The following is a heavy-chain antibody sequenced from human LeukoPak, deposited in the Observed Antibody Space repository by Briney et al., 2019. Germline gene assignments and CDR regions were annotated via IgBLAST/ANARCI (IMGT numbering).Heavy chain of an antibody. V-gene: IGHV3-11*04. CDR2: VSTTGGTI. J-gene: IGHJ6*04. Sequence: GGSLRLSCAASGFSFGDYYMSWIRQAPGKGLEWVSYVSTTGGTIYYSDSVKGRFTLSRDNLKNSLSLQMNSLRAEDTAVYYCARDITIFGVRVDVWGKGTTVTVSS. D-gene: IGHD3-3*01. CDR1: GFSFGDYY. CDR3: ARDITIFGVRVDV.